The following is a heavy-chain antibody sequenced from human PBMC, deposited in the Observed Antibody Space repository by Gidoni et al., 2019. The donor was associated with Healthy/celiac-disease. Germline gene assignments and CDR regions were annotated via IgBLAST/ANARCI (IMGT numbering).Heavy chain of an antibody. CDR1: GFNFSSYW. CDR3: ATWGMWYSWY. Sequence: EVQLVESGGGLVQPGGSLRLSCAASGFNFSSYWMSWVRQAPGKGLEWVANIKKDGSEKYYVDSVKGRFTISRDNAKNSLYLQMNSLRAEDTAVYYCATWGMWYSWYWGQGTLVTVSS. V-gene: IGHV3-7*01. D-gene: IGHD2-8*02. J-gene: IGHJ4*02. CDR2: IKKDGSEK.